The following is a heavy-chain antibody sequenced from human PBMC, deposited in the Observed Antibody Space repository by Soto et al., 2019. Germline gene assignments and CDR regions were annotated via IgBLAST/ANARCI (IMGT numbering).Heavy chain of an antibody. CDR1: GYSFTSYW. J-gene: IGHJ6*02. Sequence: GESLKISCKGSGYSFTSYWIGWVRQMPGKGLEWMGIIYPGDSDTRYSPSFQGQVTISADKSISTAYLQWSSLKASDTAMYYCVSGGGYSYGPRYYYYGMDVWGHGTTVTVSS. D-gene: IGHD5-18*01. CDR2: IYPGDSDT. CDR3: VSGGGYSYGPRYYYYGMDV. V-gene: IGHV5-51*01.